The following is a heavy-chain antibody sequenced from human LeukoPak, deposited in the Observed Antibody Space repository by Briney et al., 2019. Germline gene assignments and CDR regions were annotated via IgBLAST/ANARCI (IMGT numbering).Heavy chain of an antibody. V-gene: IGHV3-20*04. Sequence: PGGSLRLSCAASGFTFSSYGMSWVRQAPGKGLEWVSGINWNGGSTGYADSVKGRFTISRDNAKNSLYLQMNSLRAEDTALYYCARGDSGSYYSGDYWGQGTLVTVSS. CDR3: ARGDSGSYYSGDY. CDR1: GFTFSSYG. CDR2: INWNGGST. D-gene: IGHD1-26*01. J-gene: IGHJ4*02.